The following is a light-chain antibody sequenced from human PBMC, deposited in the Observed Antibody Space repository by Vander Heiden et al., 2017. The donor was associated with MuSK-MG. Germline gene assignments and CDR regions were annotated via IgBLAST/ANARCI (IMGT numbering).Light chain of an antibody. CDR1: EHISNY. CDR2: AAS. J-gene: IGKJ4*01. CDR3: QQYNSYPLT. Sequence: DIQMTQSPSSLSASVGDRVTITCRSSEHISNYVAWFQQKPGKAPKSLIYAASSLQSGVPSKFSSLQPEDFATYYCQQYNSYPLTFGGGTKVXIK. V-gene: IGKV1-16*02.